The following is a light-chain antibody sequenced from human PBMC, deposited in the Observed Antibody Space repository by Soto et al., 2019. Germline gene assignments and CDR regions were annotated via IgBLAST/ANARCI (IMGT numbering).Light chain of an antibody. CDR1: QSFDVC. Sequence: DIQMTQSPSILSASLGDRVTITLRASQSFDVCLVSYQHKPGGGPQPLIYHVSTLYPGVPSRFSGTGSGTEFNLTISGLQPDALATYFCQQYKSEWTFGQGTKVDIK. J-gene: IGKJ1*01. V-gene: IGKV1-5*01. CDR3: QQYKSEWT. CDR2: HVS.